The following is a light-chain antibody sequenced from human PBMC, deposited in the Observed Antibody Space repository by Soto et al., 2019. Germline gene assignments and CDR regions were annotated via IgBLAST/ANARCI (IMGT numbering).Light chain of an antibody. CDR1: SSDVGSYNL. V-gene: IGLV2-23*02. CDR3: CSYAGSSTFLYV. Sequence: QSVLTQPASVSGSPGQSITISCTGTSSDVGSYNLVSWYQQHPGKAPKLMFYEVSKRPSGVSNRFSGSKSGNTASLTISGLQAEDEADYYCCSYAGSSTFLYVFGTGTKVTVL. J-gene: IGLJ1*01. CDR2: EVS.